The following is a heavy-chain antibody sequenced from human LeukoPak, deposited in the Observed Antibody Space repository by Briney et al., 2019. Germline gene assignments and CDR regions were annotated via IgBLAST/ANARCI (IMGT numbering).Heavy chain of an antibody. CDR3: TRRSGDCYGMDV. V-gene: IGHV3-73*01. D-gene: IGHD3-10*01. CDR1: GFTFSGSA. CDR2: IRSKANSYAT. J-gene: IGHJ6*02. Sequence: GGSLRLSCAASGFTFSGSAMHWVRQASGKGLEWVGRIRSKANSYATAYAASVKGRFTISRDDSKNTAYLQMNSLKTEDTAVYYCTRRSGDCYGMDVWGQGTTVTVSS.